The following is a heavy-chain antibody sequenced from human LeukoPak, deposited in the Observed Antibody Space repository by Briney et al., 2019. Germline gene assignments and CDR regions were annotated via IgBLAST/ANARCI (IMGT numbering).Heavy chain of an antibody. CDR1: GASVSGSPYY. V-gene: IGHV4-39*01. CDR2: TYSSGST. Sequence: SETLSLTCTVSGASVSGSPYYWGWIRQPPGKGLEWIGSTYSSGSTYYNASLQSRVTISIETSKNQISLRLNSVTAADTAIYYCAKSGGYGLIDYWGQGTLVTVSS. D-gene: IGHD1-26*01. J-gene: IGHJ4*02. CDR3: AKSGGYGLIDY.